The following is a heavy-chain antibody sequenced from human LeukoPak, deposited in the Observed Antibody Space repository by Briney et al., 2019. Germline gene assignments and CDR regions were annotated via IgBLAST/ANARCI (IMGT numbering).Heavy chain of an antibody. J-gene: IGHJ4*02. D-gene: IGHD3-10*01. CDR1: GFNIGSYW. V-gene: IGHV3-74*01. CDR3: ASASSESYYWALDY. Sequence: GGSLRLSCAASGFNIGSYWMNWVRQGPGKGLVWVARISSDGKSISYADSVKGRFTISRDNSKNTLYLQMDSLRAEDTAVYYCASASSESYYWALDYWGQGNPGHRLL. CDR2: ISSDGKSI.